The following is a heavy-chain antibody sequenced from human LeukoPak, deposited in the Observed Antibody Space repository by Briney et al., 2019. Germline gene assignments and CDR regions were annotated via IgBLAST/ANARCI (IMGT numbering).Heavy chain of an antibody. CDR1: GYSISSGYY. Sequence: SGTLSLTCTVSGYSISSGYYWGWIRQPPGKGLEWIGTIHHSGSTNYNPSLKSRVTIAVDTSKNQFSLKLSSVTAADTAVYFCARQIGYSYGYFDYWGQGTLVTVSS. V-gene: IGHV4-38-2*02. J-gene: IGHJ4*02. D-gene: IGHD5-18*01. CDR2: IHHSGST. CDR3: ARQIGYSYGYFDY.